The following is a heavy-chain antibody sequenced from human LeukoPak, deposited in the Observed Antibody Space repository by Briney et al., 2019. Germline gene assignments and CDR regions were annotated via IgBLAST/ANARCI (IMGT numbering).Heavy chain of an antibody. D-gene: IGHD1-26*01. V-gene: IGHV3-23*01. CDR3: ASSGSYRFDY. J-gene: IGHJ4*02. Sequence: GGSLRLSCAASGFTVSFYAMSWVRQAPGKGLEWVSVIAGGGSSTYYADSVKGRFTISRDNSKNTLYLQMNSLRVEDTAVYYCASSGSYRFDYWGQGTLVTVSS. CDR1: GFTVSFYA. CDR2: IAGGGSST.